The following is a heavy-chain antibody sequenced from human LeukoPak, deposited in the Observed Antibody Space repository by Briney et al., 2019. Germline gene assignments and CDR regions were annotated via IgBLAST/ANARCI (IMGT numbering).Heavy chain of an antibody. CDR3: AKEGDYGDYVLPPHFDY. V-gene: IGHV3-30*18. CDR1: GFTFSSYG. Sequence: SGGSLRLSCAASGFTFSSYGMHWVRQAPGKGLEWVAVISYDGSNKYYADSVKGRFTISRDNPKNTLYLQMNSLRAEDTAVYYCAKEGDYGDYVLPPHFDYWGQGTLVTVSS. J-gene: IGHJ4*02. CDR2: ISYDGSNK. D-gene: IGHD4-17*01.